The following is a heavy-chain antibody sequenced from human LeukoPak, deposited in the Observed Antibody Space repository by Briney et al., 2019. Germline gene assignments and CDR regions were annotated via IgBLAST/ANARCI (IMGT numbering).Heavy chain of an antibody. J-gene: IGHJ4*02. Sequence: GGSLRLSCAASGFTFNNAWMNWVRPAPGRGLEWVARIKSKSVGGTIDYAAAVQGRFTISRDDSNNVVYLKMNSLKSEDTAVYYCSIDSRYNWNHRDCWGQGTLVTVSS. CDR2: IKSKSVGGTI. V-gene: IGHV3-15*01. CDR1: GFTFNNAW. D-gene: IGHD1-1*01. CDR3: SIDSRYNWNHRDC.